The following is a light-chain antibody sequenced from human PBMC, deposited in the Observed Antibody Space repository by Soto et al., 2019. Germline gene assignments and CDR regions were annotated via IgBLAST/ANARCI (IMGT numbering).Light chain of an antibody. Sequence: DIVMTQSPDSMAVSLGERATINCKSSQTVLDSSNNRDYLTWYQQKPGQPPKLLIYCASTLEFGVPDRFSGSGSGTDFTLTISSLQAEDVAVYYCQQYYSTPRTFGHGTRVEIK. CDR2: CAS. CDR1: QTVLDSSNNRDY. V-gene: IGKV4-1*01. J-gene: IGKJ1*01. CDR3: QQYYSTPRT.